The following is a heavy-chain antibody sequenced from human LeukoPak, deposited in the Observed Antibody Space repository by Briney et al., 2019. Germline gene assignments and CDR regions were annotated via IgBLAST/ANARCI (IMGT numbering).Heavy chain of an antibody. Sequence: SETLSLTCTVSGDSISGFYRTWIRQPPGKGLEWIGYIYYSGSTNYNPSLKSRVTISVDTSKNQFSLKLSSVTAADTAVYYCARAGDSSGYYLDYWGQGTLVTVSS. V-gene: IGHV4-59*01. D-gene: IGHD3-22*01. CDR1: GDSISGFY. CDR2: IYYSGST. CDR3: ARAGDSSGYYLDY. J-gene: IGHJ4*02.